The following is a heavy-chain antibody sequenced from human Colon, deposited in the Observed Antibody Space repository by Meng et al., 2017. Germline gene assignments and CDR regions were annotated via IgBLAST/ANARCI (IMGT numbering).Heavy chain of an antibody. Sequence: ASVKVSCKASGYTFTSYYMHWVRQAPGQGLEWMGIINTSGGSTSYAQKFQGRVTMTRDTSTSTVYMELSSLRSEDTAVYYCARGGEMTYYYDSSGYYFDYWGQGTLVTVSS. CDR3: ARGGEMTYYYDSSGYYFDY. CDR1: GYTFTSYY. J-gene: IGHJ4*02. V-gene: IGHV1-46*01. D-gene: IGHD3-22*01. CDR2: INTSGGST.